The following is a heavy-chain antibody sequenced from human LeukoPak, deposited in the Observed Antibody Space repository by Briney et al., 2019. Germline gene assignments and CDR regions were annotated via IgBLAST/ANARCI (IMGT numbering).Heavy chain of an antibody. D-gene: IGHD6-6*01. CDR3: ARPGGPGSSIAARPLDY. V-gene: IGHV1-18*01. CDR2: ISTYNGNT. Sequence: ASVKVSCKASGYTFTNYGIIWVRQAPGQGLEWMGWISTYNGNTNYAQEIQGRVTITADKSTSTAYMELSSLRSEDTAVYYCARPGGPGSSIAARPLDYWGQGTLVTVSS. J-gene: IGHJ4*02. CDR1: GYTFTNYG.